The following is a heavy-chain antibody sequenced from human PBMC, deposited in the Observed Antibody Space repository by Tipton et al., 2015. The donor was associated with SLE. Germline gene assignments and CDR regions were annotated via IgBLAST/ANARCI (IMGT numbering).Heavy chain of an antibody. CDR3: VKDGGENKNWGKCFHH. J-gene: IGHJ1*01. CDR1: GFTFRSFS. V-gene: IGHV3-9*01. CDR2: ISWNSGNI. D-gene: IGHD7-27*01. Sequence: SLRLSCAASGFTFRSFSMNWVRQAPGKGLEWVSGISWNSGNIDYVASVKGRFTTSRDNAKKSLYLQMKSVRVEDSALYYCVKDGGENKNWGKCFHHWGQGTLVAVSS.